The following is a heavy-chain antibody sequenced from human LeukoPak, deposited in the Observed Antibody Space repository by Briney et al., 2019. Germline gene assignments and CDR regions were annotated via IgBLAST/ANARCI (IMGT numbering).Heavy chain of an antibody. J-gene: IGHJ4*02. V-gene: IGHV3-23*01. Sequence: PGGSLRLSCAASGFRFDDYGMSWVRHVPGKGLEWVSAISGSGGSTYYADSVKGRFTISRDNSKNTLYLQMNSQRAEDTAVYYCAKGAYYDSSGYLDYWGQGTLVTVSS. D-gene: IGHD3-22*01. CDR2: ISGSGGST. CDR1: GFRFDDYG. CDR3: AKGAYYDSSGYLDY.